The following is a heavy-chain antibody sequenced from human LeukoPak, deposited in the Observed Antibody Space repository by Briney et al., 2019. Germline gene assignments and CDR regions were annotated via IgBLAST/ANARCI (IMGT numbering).Heavy chain of an antibody. J-gene: IGHJ4*02. Sequence: GGSLRLSCAASGFTFSSYWMNWARQAPGKGLEWVASINHNGNVNYYVDSVKGRFTISRDNAKNSLFLQTNSLRADDTAVYYCARDSGWFRFDYWGQGTLVTVSS. D-gene: IGHD6-13*01. CDR2: INHNGNVN. CDR1: GFTFSSYW. V-gene: IGHV3-7*03. CDR3: ARDSGWFRFDY.